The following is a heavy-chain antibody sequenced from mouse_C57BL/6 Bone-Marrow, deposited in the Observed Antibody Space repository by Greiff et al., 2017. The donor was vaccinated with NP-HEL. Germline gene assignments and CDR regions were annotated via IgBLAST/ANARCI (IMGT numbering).Heavy chain of an antibody. CDR1: GYAFTNYL. CDR3: AVIYYGNWYYFDY. V-gene: IGHV1-54*01. D-gene: IGHD2-1*01. Sequence: QVQLKESGAELVRPGTSVKVSCKASGYAFTNYLIEWVKQRPGQGLEWIGVINPGSGGTKYNEKFKGKATLTADKSSSTAYMQLSSLTSEDSAVYFCAVIYYGNWYYFDYWGQGTTLTVSS. CDR2: INPGSGGT. J-gene: IGHJ2*01.